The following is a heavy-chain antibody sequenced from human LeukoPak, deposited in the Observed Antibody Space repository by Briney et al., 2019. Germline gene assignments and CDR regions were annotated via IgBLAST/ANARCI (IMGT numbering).Heavy chain of an antibody. Sequence: QPGGSLRLSCVASGFSFTRYSMNWVRQAPGKGLQWVSYIRSSGDIIHYADSVKGRFTISRDTAKNTLYLQMNNLRDEDTAVYYCARDPMALDFWGRGTLVTV. CDR2: IRSSGDII. V-gene: IGHV3-48*02. CDR1: GFSFTRYS. J-gene: IGHJ4*02. D-gene: IGHD3-10*01. CDR3: ARDPMALDF.